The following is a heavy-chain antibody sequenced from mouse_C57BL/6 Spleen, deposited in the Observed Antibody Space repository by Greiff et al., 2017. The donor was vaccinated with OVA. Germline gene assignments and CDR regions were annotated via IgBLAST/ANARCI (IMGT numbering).Heavy chain of an antibody. V-gene: IGHV1-18*01. D-gene: IGHD2-10*01. CDR3: ARVLPWSQQGYYDV. Sequence: VQLQQSGPELVKPGASVKIPCKASGFTFTDYNMSWVKQSHGKSLEWIGDINPNNGGTIYNQKFKGKVTLTVDKSSSTGYMEIRSLTSEDTAVYYCARVLPWSQQGYYDVWGTGTTVTVAS. J-gene: IGHJ1*03. CDR1: GFTFTDYN. CDR2: INPNNGGT.